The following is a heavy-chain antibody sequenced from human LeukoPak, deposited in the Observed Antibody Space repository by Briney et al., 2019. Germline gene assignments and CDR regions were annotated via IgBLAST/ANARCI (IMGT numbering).Heavy chain of an antibody. Sequence: GGSLRLSCAASGFTVSSNYMSWVRQAPGKGLEWVSVIYSGGSTYYADSVKGRFTISRDNSKNTLYLQMNSLRAEDTAVYYCARGSYYYYYYMDVWGKGTRSPSP. CDR2: IYSGGST. CDR1: GFTVSSNY. CDR3: ARGSYYYYYYMDV. D-gene: IGHD1-26*01. V-gene: IGHV3-53*01. J-gene: IGHJ6*03.